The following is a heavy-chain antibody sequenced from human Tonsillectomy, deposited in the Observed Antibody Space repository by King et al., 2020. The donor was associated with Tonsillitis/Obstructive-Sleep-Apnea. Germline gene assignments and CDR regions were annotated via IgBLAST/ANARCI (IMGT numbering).Heavy chain of an antibody. CDR2: MNPNSGNT. D-gene: IGHD3-3*01. CDR1: GYTFTSYD. CDR3: ARGVRITIFGVVVIFDY. V-gene: IGHV1-8*01. J-gene: IGHJ4*02. Sequence: QLVQSGAEVKKPGASVKVSCKASGYTFTSYDNNWVRQATGQGLEWMGWMNPNSGNTGYAQKFQGRVTMTRNTSISTAYMELSSLRSEDTAVYYCARGVRITIFGVVVIFDYWGQGPLVTVSS.